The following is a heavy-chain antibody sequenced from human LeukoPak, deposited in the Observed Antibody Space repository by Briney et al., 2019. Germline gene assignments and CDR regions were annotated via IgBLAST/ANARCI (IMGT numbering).Heavy chain of an antibody. Sequence: PSETLSLTCAVSGGSISSGGYSWSWIRQPPGKGLEWIGYIYHSGNTYYSPSLKSRVTISVDRSKNQFSLKLSSVTAADTAVYYCARDSWHYGMDVWGQGTTVTVSS. V-gene: IGHV4-30-2*01. CDR1: GGSISSGGYS. J-gene: IGHJ6*02. CDR2: IYHSGNT. CDR3: ARDSWHYGMDV.